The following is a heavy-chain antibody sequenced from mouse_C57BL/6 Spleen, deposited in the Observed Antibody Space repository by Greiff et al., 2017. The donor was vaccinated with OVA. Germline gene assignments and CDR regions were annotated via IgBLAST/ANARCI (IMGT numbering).Heavy chain of an antibody. D-gene: IGHD2-4*01. Sequence: EVKLVESGEGLVKPGGSLKLSCAASGFTFSSYAMSWVRQTPEKRLEWVAYISSGGDYIYYADTVKGRFTISSDNARNTLYLQMSSLKSEDTAMDDGTRDGVYDYDGPPYWGQGTLVTVSA. CDR2: ISSGGDYI. CDR3: TRDGVYDYDGPPY. J-gene: IGHJ3*01. V-gene: IGHV5-9-1*02. CDR1: GFTFSSYA.